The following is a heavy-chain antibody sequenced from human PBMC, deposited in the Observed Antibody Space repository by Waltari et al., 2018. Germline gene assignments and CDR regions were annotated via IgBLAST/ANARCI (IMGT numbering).Heavy chain of an antibody. CDR1: GYSFTNYY. D-gene: IGHD5-12*01. V-gene: IGHV1-46*01. Sequence: QVQLVQSGAEVKKPGASVKVSCKASGYSFTNYYMHWVRQAPGQGLEWMGIVNPSDSSTSYAQKFQGRVTMTRDTSTSTVYMELSSLRSEDTAVYYCARGFSWLEYYYMDVWGKGTTVTVSS. CDR2: VNPSDSST. CDR3: ARGFSWLEYYYMDV. J-gene: IGHJ6*03.